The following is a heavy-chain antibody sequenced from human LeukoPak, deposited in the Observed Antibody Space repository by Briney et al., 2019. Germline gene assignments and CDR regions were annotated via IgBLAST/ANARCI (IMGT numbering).Heavy chain of an antibody. CDR3: ARIRDYYDSSGYYYVTYFDY. CDR1: GGSFSGDY. D-gene: IGHD3-22*01. J-gene: IGHJ4*02. Sequence: PSETLSLTCAVYGGSFSGDYWCWIRQPPGKGVEWSGEINHSGSTNYNPSFKSRVTISVDASTNQFSLKLSCVTAADTAVYYCARIRDYYDSSGYYYVTYFDYWGQGTLVTVSS. V-gene: IGHV4-34*01. CDR2: INHSGST.